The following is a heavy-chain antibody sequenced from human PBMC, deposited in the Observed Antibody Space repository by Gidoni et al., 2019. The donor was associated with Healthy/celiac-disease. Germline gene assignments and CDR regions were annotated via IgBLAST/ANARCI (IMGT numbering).Heavy chain of an antibody. J-gene: IGHJ4*02. CDR1: GFTFSSYA. D-gene: IGHD6-19*01. CDR2: ISGSGGST. Sequence: EVQLLESGGGLVQPGGSLRLSCAASGFTFSSYAMSWVRPAPGKGLEWVSAISGSGGSTYYADSVKGRFTISRDNSKNTLYLQMNSLRAEDTAVYYCARSYSSGWYPYWGQGTLVTVSS. V-gene: IGHV3-23*01. CDR3: ARSYSSGWYPY.